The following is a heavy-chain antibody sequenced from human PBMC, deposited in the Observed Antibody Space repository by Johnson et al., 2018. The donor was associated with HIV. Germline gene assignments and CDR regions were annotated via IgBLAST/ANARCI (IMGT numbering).Heavy chain of an antibody. D-gene: IGHD3-10*01. CDR3: ARDPITMVRGAFDI. Sequence: EVQLVESGGGLIQPGGSLRLSCAASGFTVSSNYMSWVRQAPGKGLEWVSVINSGAGTFYADSVKGRFAISRDNSKNTLYLQMNSLRAEDTAVYYCARDPITMVRGAFDIWGQGTMVTVSS. V-gene: IGHV3-66*03. CDR2: INSGAGT. CDR1: GFTVSSNY. J-gene: IGHJ3*02.